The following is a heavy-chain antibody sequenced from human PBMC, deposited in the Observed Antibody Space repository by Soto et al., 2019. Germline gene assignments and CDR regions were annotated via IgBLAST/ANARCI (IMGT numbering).Heavy chain of an antibody. CDR3: ARARTTGTPTDFDY. J-gene: IGHJ4*02. V-gene: IGHV4-34*01. Sequence: SEALSLTCAVYGGSVSGYYCSWIRQPPGKGLEWIGEINHSGSTNYNPSLKSRVTISVDTSKNQFSLKLSSVTAADTAVYYCARARTTGTPTDFDYWGQGTLVTVSS. CDR1: GGSVSGYY. D-gene: IGHD1-1*01. CDR2: INHSGST.